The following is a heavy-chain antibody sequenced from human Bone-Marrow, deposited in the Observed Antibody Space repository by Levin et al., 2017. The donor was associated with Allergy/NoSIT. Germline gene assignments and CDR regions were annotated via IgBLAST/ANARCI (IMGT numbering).Heavy chain of an antibody. CDR1: GFTFDDYA. CDR2: ISWNSGSI. Sequence: PGGSLRLSCAASGFTFDDYAMHWVRQAPGKGLEWVSGISWNSGSIGYADSVKGRFTISRDNAKNSLYLQMNSLRAEDTALYYCAKVSLDSIFHYYYGMDVWGQGTTVTVSS. J-gene: IGHJ6*02. V-gene: IGHV3-9*01. CDR3: AKVSLDSIFHYYYGMDV. D-gene: IGHD3-3*02.